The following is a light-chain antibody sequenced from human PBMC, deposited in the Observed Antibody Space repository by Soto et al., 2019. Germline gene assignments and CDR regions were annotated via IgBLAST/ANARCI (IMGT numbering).Light chain of an antibody. Sequence: SALTQAVSVYGSPRQSLTISRNGTSSDVGGYNYVSWYQQHPGKAPKLMIYDVSNRPSGVSNRFSCSKSGNTASLTICGLQAEDEADYYCSSHTSSITPLFGTGTKVHRP. CDR1: SSDVGGYNY. CDR3: SSHTSSITPL. V-gene: IGLV2-14*01. J-gene: IGLJ1*01. CDR2: DVS.